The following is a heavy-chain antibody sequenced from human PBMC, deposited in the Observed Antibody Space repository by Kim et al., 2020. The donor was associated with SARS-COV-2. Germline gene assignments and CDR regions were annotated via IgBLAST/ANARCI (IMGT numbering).Heavy chain of an antibody. CDR3: ASGEGIAAAGADY. V-gene: IGHV1-2*02. Sequence: YAQKFQGRVTMTRDTSISTAYMELSRLRSDDTAVYYCASGEGIAAAGADYWGQGTLVTVSS. D-gene: IGHD6-13*01. J-gene: IGHJ4*02.